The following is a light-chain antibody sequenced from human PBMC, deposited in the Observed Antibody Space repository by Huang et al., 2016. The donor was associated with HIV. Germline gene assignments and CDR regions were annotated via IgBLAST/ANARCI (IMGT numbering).Light chain of an antibody. CDR1: QTIITY. CDR3: QQSFNTPPYT. V-gene: IGKV1-39*01. J-gene: IGKJ2*01. Sequence: DIQMIQSPSSLSASVGDRVTITCRASQTIITYLNWYQQKPGKAPKLLIYGASSLHSGVPSRFSGSGSGTDFTLTISSLQPDDFATYYCQQSFNTPPYTFGQGTKLEIK. CDR2: GAS.